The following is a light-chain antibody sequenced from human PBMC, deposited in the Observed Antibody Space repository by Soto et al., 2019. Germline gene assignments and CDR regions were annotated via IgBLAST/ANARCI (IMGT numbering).Light chain of an antibody. CDR3: SSYTSSSTPVV. CDR1: SSDVGGYNY. J-gene: IGLJ2*01. Sequence: QSALTQPASVSGSPGQSFTISCTGTSSDVGGYNYVSWYQQHPGKAPKLMIYDVSNRPSGVSNRFSGSKSGNTASLTISGLQAEDEADYYCSSYTSSSTPVVFGGGTKVTVL. CDR2: DVS. V-gene: IGLV2-14*01.